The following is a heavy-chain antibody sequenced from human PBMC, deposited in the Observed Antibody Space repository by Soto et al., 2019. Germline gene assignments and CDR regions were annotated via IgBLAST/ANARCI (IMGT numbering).Heavy chain of an antibody. V-gene: IGHV4-59*01. CDR3: ARDNGYYDYVWGTPRGWFDP. CDR2: IYYSGST. Sequence: SETLSLTCTVSGGSISSYYWSWIRQPPGKGLEWIGYIYYSGSTNYNPSLKSRVTISVDTSKNQFSLKLSSVTAADTAVYYCARDNGYYDYVWGTPRGWFDPWGQGTLVTVSS. CDR1: GGSISSYY. D-gene: IGHD3-16*01. J-gene: IGHJ5*02.